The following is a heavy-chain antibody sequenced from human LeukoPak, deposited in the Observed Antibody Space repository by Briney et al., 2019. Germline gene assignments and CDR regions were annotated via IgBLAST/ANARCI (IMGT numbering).Heavy chain of an antibody. V-gene: IGHV3-30*02. CDR2: NRYDGSNK. D-gene: IGHD3-16*01. CDR1: GFTFSGYG. CDR3: ARDIYGYFDL. Sequence: GGSLRLSCAASGFTFSGYGMHWVRQAPGKGLEWVAFNRYDGSNKYYADSVRGRFTISRDNSKNTLYLQLNSLRAEDTAVYYCARDIYGYFDLWGRGTLVTVSS. J-gene: IGHJ2*01.